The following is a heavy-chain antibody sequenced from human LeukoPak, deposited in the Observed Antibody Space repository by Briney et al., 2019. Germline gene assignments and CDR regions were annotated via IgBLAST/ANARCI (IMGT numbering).Heavy chain of an antibody. CDR2: IRSSDSSA. CDR1: GFTFSDYY. V-gene: IGHV3-11*01. D-gene: IGHD6-19*01. Sequence: PGGSLRLSCAVSGFTFSDYYMSWIRQAPGKGLEWVSYIRSSDSSAYYADSVGGRFTISRDNAKNLLYLQMNSLRVEDTAVYYCARDSIAVAGTEFDYWGQGTLVTVSS. J-gene: IGHJ4*02. CDR3: ARDSIAVAGTEFDY.